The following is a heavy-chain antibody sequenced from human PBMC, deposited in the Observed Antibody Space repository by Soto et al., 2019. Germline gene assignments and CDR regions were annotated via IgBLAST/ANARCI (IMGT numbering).Heavy chain of an antibody. D-gene: IGHD1-7*01. J-gene: IGHJ3*02. CDR1: GGTFSSYA. Sequence: QVQLVQSGAEVKKPGSSVKVSCKASGGTFSSYAISWVRQAPGQGLEWMGGIIPIFGTANYAQKFQGRVTITADESTSTAYMELSSLRSEGTAVYYCARRGVTGTTRAGDAFDIWGQGTMVTVSS. CDR2: IIPIFGTA. CDR3: ARRGVTGTTRAGDAFDI. V-gene: IGHV1-69*01.